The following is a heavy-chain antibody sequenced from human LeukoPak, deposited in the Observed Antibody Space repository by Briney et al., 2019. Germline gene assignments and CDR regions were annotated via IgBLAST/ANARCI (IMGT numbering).Heavy chain of an antibody. Sequence: GGPLTLSCAASGFTFSSYEMNWLRQARGKGLECVSYISSSGSTIHYADSVKGRFTISRDNAKNSLYLQMNSLRAEDTAVYYCARVSSGWYYFDYWGQGTLVTVSS. CDR1: GFTFSSYE. J-gene: IGHJ4*02. CDR2: ISSSGSTI. D-gene: IGHD6-19*01. CDR3: ARVSSGWYYFDY. V-gene: IGHV3-48*03.